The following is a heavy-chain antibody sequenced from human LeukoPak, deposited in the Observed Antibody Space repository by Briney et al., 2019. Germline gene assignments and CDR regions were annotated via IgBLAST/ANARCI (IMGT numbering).Heavy chain of an antibody. CDR3: AEVGITMIGGV. CDR1: GFTFSSYE. V-gene: IGHV3-48*03. CDR2: ISSSGSTI. D-gene: IGHD3-10*02. J-gene: IGHJ6*04. Sequence: GWSLRLSRAASGFTFSSYEMNWVRQAPGKGLEWVSYISSSGSTIYYADSVKGRFTISRDNAKNSLYLKLNTLRAEDTAVYYCAEVGITMIGGVWGKGTTVTISS.